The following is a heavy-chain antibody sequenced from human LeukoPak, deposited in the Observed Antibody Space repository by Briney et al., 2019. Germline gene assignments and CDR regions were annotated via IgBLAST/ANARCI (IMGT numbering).Heavy chain of an antibody. V-gene: IGHV4-34*01. D-gene: IGHD1-26*01. CDR1: CGSFSGYY. Sequence: SETLSLTCAVYCGSFSGYYLSWNRQPPGKGLEWIGEIKHSGSTNYNPSLKSRVTISVGTSKNQFSLKLSSVTAADTAVYYCARAGGIPDYWGQGTLVTVSS. J-gene: IGHJ4*02. CDR3: ARAGGIPDY. CDR2: IKHSGST.